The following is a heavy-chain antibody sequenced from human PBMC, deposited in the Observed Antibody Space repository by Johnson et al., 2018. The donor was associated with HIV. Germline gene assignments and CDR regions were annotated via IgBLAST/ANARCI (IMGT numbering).Heavy chain of an antibody. V-gene: IGHV3-9*01. CDR1: GFTFDDYA. CDR3: ARDGNAGYCTNGVCYNDAFDI. Sequence: VQLVESGGGLVQPGRSLRLSCAASGFTFDDYAMHWVRQAPGKGLEWVSGISWNSGSIGYADSVKGRFTISRDNFKNTLYLQMNSLRAEDTAVYYCARDGNAGYCTNGVCYNDAFDIWGQGIMVTVSS. CDR2: ISWNSGSI. J-gene: IGHJ3*02. D-gene: IGHD2-8*01.